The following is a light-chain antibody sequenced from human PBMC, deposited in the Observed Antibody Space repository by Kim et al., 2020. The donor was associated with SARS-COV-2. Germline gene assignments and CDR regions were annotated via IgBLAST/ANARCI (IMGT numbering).Light chain of an antibody. J-gene: IGKJ4*01. Sequence: EIVLTQSPATLSLSPGERATLSCRASQSVSSYLAWYQQKPGQAPRLLIYDASNRATGIPARFSGSGSGTDFTVTISSLEPEDFAVYYCQQRSNWQVTFGGGTKVEIK. CDR2: DAS. V-gene: IGKV3-11*01. CDR3: QQRSNWQVT. CDR1: QSVSSY.